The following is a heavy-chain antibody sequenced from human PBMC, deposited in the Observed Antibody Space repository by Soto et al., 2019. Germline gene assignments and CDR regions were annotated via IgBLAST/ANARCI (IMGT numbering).Heavy chain of an antibody. CDR3: ARAGYSGSYPSGLDY. J-gene: IGHJ4*02. CDR2: IWYDGNNK. V-gene: IGHV3-33*01. CDR1: GFTFSSYA. D-gene: IGHD1-26*01. Sequence: PGGSLRLSCAASGFTFSSYAMQFVRQAPGKGLEWVAVIWYDGNNKYYADSVKGRFTISRDNSKNTLYLHMDSVRAEDTAVYYCARAGYSGSYPSGLDYWGQGIMVTVSS.